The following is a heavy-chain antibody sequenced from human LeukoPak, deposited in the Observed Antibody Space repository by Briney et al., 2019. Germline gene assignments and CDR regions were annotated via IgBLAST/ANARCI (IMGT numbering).Heavy chain of an antibody. J-gene: IGHJ4*02. CDR2: IYSGGST. CDR3: AKDDGLRWPPDYFDY. Sequence: GGSLRLSCAASGFTVSSNYMSWVRQAPGKGLEWVSVIYSGGSTYYADSVKGRFTISRDNSKNTLYLQMNSLRAEDTAVYYCAKDDGLRWPPDYFDYWGQGTLVTVSS. D-gene: IGHD4-23*01. V-gene: IGHV3-53*05. CDR1: GFTVSSNY.